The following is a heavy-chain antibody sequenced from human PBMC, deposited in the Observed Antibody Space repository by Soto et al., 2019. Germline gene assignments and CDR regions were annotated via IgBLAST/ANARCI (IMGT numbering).Heavy chain of an antibody. CDR1: GGSFSGYY. Sequence: PSATLSLTCAVYGGSFSGYYWSSIRQPPEKGLERIGEINHSGSTNYNPSLKSRVTISVDTSKNQFSLKLSSVTAADTAVYYCARGLKYYDFWSGYRILVSWFDPWGQGTLVTVSS. CDR2: INHSGST. D-gene: IGHD3-3*01. V-gene: IGHV4-34*01. J-gene: IGHJ5*02. CDR3: ARGLKYYDFWSGYRILVSWFDP.